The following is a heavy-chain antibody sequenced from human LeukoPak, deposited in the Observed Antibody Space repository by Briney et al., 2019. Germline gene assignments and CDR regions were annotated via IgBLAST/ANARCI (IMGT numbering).Heavy chain of an antibody. D-gene: IGHD6-19*01. V-gene: IGHV4-39*07. CDR2: IYYTGST. CDR3: ARIVAGTLDY. Sequence: PSETLSLTCTVSGGSISSNSYYWGWIRQPPGKGLEWIANIYYTGSTYYNPSLKSRISMSVDTSKNQFSPKLSSVTAADTAVYYCARIVAGTLDYWGQGTLVTVSS. CDR1: GGSISSNSYY. J-gene: IGHJ4*02.